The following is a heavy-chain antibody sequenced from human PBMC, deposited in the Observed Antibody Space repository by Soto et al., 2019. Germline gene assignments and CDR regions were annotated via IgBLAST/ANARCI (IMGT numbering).Heavy chain of an antibody. Sequence: TLSLTCTVSGGSISSGGYYWSWIRQHPGKGLEWIGYIYYSGSTYYNLSLKSRVTISVDTSKNQFSLKLSSVTAADTAVYYCARSGSGYSYGLDYWGQGTLVTVSS. J-gene: IGHJ4*02. CDR1: GGSISSGGYY. CDR2: IYYSGST. V-gene: IGHV4-31*03. CDR3: ARSGSGYSYGLDY. D-gene: IGHD5-18*01.